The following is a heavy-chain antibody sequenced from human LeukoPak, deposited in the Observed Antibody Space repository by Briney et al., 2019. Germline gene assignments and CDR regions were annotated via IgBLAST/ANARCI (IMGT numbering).Heavy chain of an antibody. V-gene: IGHV4-31*03. J-gene: IGHJ4*02. Sequence: SQTLSLTCTVSGGSISSGDYYWTWIRQRPGKGLEWIEYIHYTGTTYYNPSLKSRVTISLDTSKNQFSLKLSSVTAADTAIYYCASQIVGAFFAYWGQGTLVTVSS. CDR3: ASQIVGAFFAY. CDR2: IHYTGTT. D-gene: IGHD1-26*01. CDR1: GGSISSGDYY.